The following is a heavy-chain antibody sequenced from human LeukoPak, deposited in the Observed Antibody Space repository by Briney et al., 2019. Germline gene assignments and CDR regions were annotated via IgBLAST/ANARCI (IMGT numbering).Heavy chain of an antibody. CDR2: IYYSGST. V-gene: IGHV4-59*01. CDR1: GGSISSYY. CDR3: ARGSTFDSSGY. D-gene: IGHD6-19*01. Sequence: SETLSLTCTVSGGSISSYYWSWIRQPPGKGLEGIGYIYYSGSTNYNPSLKSRVTISVDTSKNQFSLKLSSVTAADTAVYYCARGSTFDSSGYWGQGTLVTVSS. J-gene: IGHJ4*02.